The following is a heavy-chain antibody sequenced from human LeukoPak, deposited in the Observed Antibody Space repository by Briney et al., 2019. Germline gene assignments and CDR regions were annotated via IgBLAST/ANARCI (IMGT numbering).Heavy chain of an antibody. D-gene: IGHD3-22*01. CDR1: GGSISSYC. CDR2: IYYSGST. J-gene: IGHJ4*02. V-gene: IGHV4-59*01. CDR3: ARDLGYYDSSGYYAFGY. Sequence: SETLSLTCTVSGGSISSYCWSWIRQPPGKGLEWIGYIYYSGSTNYNPSLKSRVTISVDTSKNQFSLKLSSVTAADTAVYYCARDLGYYDSSGYYAFGYWGQGTLVTVSS.